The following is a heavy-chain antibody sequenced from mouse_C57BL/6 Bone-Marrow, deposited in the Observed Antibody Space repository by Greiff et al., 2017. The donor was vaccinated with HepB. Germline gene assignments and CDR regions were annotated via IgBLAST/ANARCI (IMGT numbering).Heavy chain of an antibody. Sequence: VQLKESGPGLVKPSQSLSLTCSVTGYSITSGYYWNWIRQFPGNKLEWMGYISYDGSNNYNPSLKNRIPITRDTSKNQFFLKLNSVTTEDTATYYCARDRLLWSYYYAMDYWGQGTSVTVSS. CDR2: ISYDGSN. D-gene: IGHD2-10*01. J-gene: IGHJ4*01. CDR1: GYSITSGYY. CDR3: ARDRLLWSYYYAMDY. V-gene: IGHV3-6*01.